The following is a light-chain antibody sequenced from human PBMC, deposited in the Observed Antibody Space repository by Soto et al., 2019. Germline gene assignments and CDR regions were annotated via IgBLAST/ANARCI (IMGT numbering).Light chain of an antibody. J-gene: IGLJ1*01. Sequence: QSVLTHPPSASGTPGQSVTISCSGRSSNIGSNTVKWYQQLPGTAPKLLIYSNNQRPSGVPDRFSDSKSGTSASLAISVLQSEDEADYYCAAWDDSLNGYVFGTGTKVTVL. CDR3: AAWDDSLNGYV. CDR2: SNN. CDR1: SSNIGSNT. V-gene: IGLV1-44*01.